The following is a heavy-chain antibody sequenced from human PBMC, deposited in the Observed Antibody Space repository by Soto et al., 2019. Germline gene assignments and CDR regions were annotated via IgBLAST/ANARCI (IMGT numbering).Heavy chain of an antibody. V-gene: IGHV4-39*01. D-gene: IGHD6-13*01. CDR3: ARQAAAPGIDLWFDP. J-gene: IGHJ5*02. Sequence: QLQLQESGPGLVKPSETLSLTCNVSGGSISSSRSYWAWFRQPPGKELEWIANIFYAGNTYYNPSLKSRVTVSVETSKTQFSLKLDSVTAADTAVYYCARQAAAPGIDLWFDPWGQGTLVTVSS. CDR1: GGSISSSRSY. CDR2: IFYAGNT.